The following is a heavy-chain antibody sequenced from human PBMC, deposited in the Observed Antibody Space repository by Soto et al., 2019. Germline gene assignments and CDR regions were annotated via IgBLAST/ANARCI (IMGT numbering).Heavy chain of an antibody. J-gene: IGHJ4*02. CDR1: GYAFTSYT. D-gene: IGHD1-26*01. V-gene: IGHV1-3*01. CDR3: ARDTGSGLRVGPGIFEY. CDR2: INADNGDS. Sequence: QVQLVQSGAEVKKPGASVKVSCNPSGYAFTSYTMHWVRQAPGQGLEWMGWINADNGDSKYSQKFQGRVTITRDTSASIAYMELSSLRSEETAVYYCARDTGSGLRVGPGIFEYWGQGTLVTVSS.